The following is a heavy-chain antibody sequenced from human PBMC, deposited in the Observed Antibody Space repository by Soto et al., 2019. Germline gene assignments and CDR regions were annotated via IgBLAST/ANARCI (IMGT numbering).Heavy chain of an antibody. Sequence: PSETLSLTCTVSGGSISSGGYYWSWIRQHPGKGLEWIGYIYYSGSTYYNPSLKSRVTISVDTSKNQFSLKLSSVTAADTAVYYCARYLVIGHLYYFDYWGQGTLVTVSS. V-gene: IGHV4-31*03. CDR3: ARYLVIGHLYYFDY. CDR1: GGSISSGGYY. D-gene: IGHD3-22*01. J-gene: IGHJ4*02. CDR2: IYYSGST.